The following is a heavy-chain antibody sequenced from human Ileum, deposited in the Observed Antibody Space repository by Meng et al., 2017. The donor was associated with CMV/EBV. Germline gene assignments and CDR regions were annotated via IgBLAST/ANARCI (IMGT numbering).Heavy chain of an antibody. V-gene: IGHV4-39*07. D-gene: IGHD1-26*01. CDR1: GDPISRGSHS. CDR3: ARDLTNKWFYY. Sequence: QVQLQGAGPGLVKPARTLSLSRTASGDPISRGSHSWAWFRQPPGKRLEWIGSMYFSGIADYNPSLKSRVTISLHATQKQFSLRLTSVTAADSAVYFCARDLTNKWFYYWGQGTLVTVSS. CDR2: MYFSGIA. J-gene: IGHJ4*02.